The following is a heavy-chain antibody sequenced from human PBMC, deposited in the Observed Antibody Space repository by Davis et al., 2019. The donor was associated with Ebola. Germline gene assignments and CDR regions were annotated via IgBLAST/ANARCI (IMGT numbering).Heavy chain of an antibody. CDR1: GFTFTTYA. CDR3: TRGSDSGSGTSYTNLYYFGVDV. CDR2: ISSNGSTT. D-gene: IGHD3-10*01. V-gene: IGHV3-23*01. Sequence: GGSLRLSCSASGFTFTTYAITWVRRAPGKGLEWVSTISSNGSTTYYADSVKGRFTMSRDNSQSTLYLQMDSLRAEDTAVYYCTRGSDSGSGTSYTNLYYFGVDVWGQGTTVTVSS. J-gene: IGHJ6*02.